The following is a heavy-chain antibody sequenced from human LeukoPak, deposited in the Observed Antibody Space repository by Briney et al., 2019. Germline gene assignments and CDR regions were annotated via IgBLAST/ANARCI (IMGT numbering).Heavy chain of an antibody. CDR2: IWYDGSNK. V-gene: IGHV3-33*01. Sequence: GGSLRLSCAASGFTFSSYGMHWVRQAPGKGLEWVAVIWYDGSNKYYADSVKGRFTISRDNSKNTLYLQMNSLRAEDTAVYYCARGRDYDSSGYYVFGYWGQGTLVTVSS. CDR3: ARGRDYDSSGYYVFGY. D-gene: IGHD3-22*01. CDR1: GFTFSSYG. J-gene: IGHJ4*02.